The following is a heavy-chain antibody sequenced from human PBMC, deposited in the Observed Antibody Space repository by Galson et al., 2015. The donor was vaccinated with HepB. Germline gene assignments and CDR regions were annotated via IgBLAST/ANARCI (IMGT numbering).Heavy chain of an antibody. CDR3: ATVHSNYVVY. CDR1: GFTFSIFA. J-gene: IGHJ4*02. Sequence: SLRLSCAASGFTFSIFAMTWVRQAPGKGLEWVSTINTSGAGTYYVDSVKGRFTISRDNSKNTLYLQMNSLRAEDTAVYYCATVHSNYVVYWGQGTLVTVSS. CDR2: INTSGAGT. D-gene: IGHD4-11*01. V-gene: IGHV3-23*01.